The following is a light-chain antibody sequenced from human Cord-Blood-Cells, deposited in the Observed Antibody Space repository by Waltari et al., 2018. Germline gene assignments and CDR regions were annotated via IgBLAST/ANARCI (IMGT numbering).Light chain of an antibody. V-gene: IGLV2-23*01. Sequence: QSALTQPASVSGSPGQSLTISCTGTSRDVGAYNLVSWYQQHPGKAPKLMIYEGSKRPSGFSNRFSGSKSGNTASLTISGLQAEDEADYYCCSYAGSSTLFGGGTKLTVL. J-gene: IGLJ2*01. CDR2: EGS. CDR1: SRDVGAYNL. CDR3: CSYAGSSTL.